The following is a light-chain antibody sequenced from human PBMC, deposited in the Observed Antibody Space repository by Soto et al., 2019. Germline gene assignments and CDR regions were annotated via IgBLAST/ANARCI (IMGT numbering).Light chain of an antibody. CDR2: WAS. CDR3: QPSSSTPYT. CDR1: QSVLYSSNNKNY. J-gene: IGKJ2*01. Sequence: DIVMTQSPDSLAVSLGERATINCKSSQSVLYSSNNKNYLAWYQQKPGQPPTLLIYWASTRESGVPDRFSGSGSGTDFTLTISSLQAEDVEVYYCQPSSSTPYTFCQGTKLASK. V-gene: IGKV4-1*01.